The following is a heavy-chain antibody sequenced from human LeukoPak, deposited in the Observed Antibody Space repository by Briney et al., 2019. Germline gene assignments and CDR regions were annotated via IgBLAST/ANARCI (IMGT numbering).Heavy chain of an antibody. V-gene: IGHV3-21*01. CDR1: GFTFSSYS. CDR3: ARDGSGWYGMDV. D-gene: IGHD6-19*01. J-gene: IGHJ6*02. Sequence: PGGSLRLSRAASGFTFSSYSMNWVRQAPGKGLEWVSSISSSSSYIYYADSVKGRFTISRDNAKNSLYLQMNSLRAEDTAVYYCARDGSGWYGMDVWGQGTTVTVSS. CDR2: ISSSSSYI.